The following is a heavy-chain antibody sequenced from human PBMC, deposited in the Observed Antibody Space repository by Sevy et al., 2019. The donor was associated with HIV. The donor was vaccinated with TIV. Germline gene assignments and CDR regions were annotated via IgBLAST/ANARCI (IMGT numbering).Heavy chain of an antibody. J-gene: IGHJ4*02. CDR2: IIPILGTV. CDR1: GGTFSSYG. CDR3: ARGGGNGWYYFDY. D-gene: IGHD6-19*01. Sequence: ASVKVSCKAPGGTFSSYGISWVRQAPGQGLEWMGGIIPILGTVNNAQKFQGRVTITADESTKTAYMELSSLRSEDTAVYYCARGGGNGWYYFDYWGQETLVTVSS. V-gene: IGHV1-69*13.